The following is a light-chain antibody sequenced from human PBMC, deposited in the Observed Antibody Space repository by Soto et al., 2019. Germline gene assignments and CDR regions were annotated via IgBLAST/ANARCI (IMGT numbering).Light chain of an antibody. CDR3: AAWDASLSGYV. J-gene: IGLJ1*01. CDR1: SSNIGSKT. V-gene: IGLV1-44*01. CDR2: NSY. Sequence: QSVLTQPPSASGTPGQRVTISCSGSSSNIGSKTVNWYQQLPGTVPKLLIYNSYQRPSGVPDRFSGSKSGTSASLAISGLQSEDEADYSCAAWDASLSGYVLGAGPKVTV.